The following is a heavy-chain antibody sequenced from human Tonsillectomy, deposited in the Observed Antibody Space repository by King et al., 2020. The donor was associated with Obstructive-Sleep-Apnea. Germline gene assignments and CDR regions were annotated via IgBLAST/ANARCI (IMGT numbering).Heavy chain of an antibody. J-gene: IGHJ4*02. D-gene: IGHD2/OR15-2a*01. Sequence: VQLVESGGGLVKPGGSLRLSCAASGFTFSNAWMSWVRQAPGKGLEWVGRIKTKTDGGTIDYAAPVKGRFTISRDDSKNTLYLQMNSLTTEDTAVYYCLRRYGNRIDYWGQGTLVTVSS. CDR1: GFTFSNAW. CDR3: LRRYGNRIDY. V-gene: IGHV3-15*01. CDR2: IKTKTDGGTI.